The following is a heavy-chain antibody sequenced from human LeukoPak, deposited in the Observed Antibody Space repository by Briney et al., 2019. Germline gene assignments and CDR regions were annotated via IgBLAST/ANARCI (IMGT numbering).Heavy chain of an antibody. V-gene: IGHV3-30*03. CDR1: GFTFSSYD. CDR2: ISYDRSNK. D-gene: IGHD1-26*01. Sequence: PGGSLRLSCAASGFTFSSYDMHWVRQAPGKGLEWVAVISYDRSNKYYADSLKGRFTISRDNSKNTLYLQMNSLRAEDTAVYYCAGETQSGSYSFDYWGQGTLVTVSS. J-gene: IGHJ4*02. CDR3: AGETQSGSYSFDY.